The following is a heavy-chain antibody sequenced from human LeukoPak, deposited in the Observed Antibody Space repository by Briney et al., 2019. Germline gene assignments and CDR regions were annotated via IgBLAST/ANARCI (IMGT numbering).Heavy chain of an antibody. J-gene: IGHJ4*02. CDR1: GFTFSSYS. CDR2: ISSSSSYI. Sequence: PGGSLRLSCAASGFTFSSYSMNWVRQAPGKGLEWVSSISSSSSYIYYADSAKGRFTISRDNAKNSLYLQMNSLRAEDTAVYYCARVGAAAGTSDYWGQGTLVTVSS. CDR3: ARVGAAAGTSDY. D-gene: IGHD6-13*01. V-gene: IGHV3-21*01.